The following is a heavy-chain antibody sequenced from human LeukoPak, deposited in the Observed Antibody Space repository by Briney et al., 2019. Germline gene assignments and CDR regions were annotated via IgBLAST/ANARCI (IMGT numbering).Heavy chain of an antibody. D-gene: IGHD1-26*01. CDR1: GGSISSSGYY. CDR3: ARHEYSGSYYGLSWFDP. V-gene: IGHV4-39*01. J-gene: IGHJ5*02. Sequence: PSETLSLTCTVSGGSISSSGYYWGWIRQPPGKGLEWIASIYYSGSTYYNPSLKSRVTISVDTSKNQLSLKLSSLTAADTAVYYCARHEYSGSYYGLSWFDPWGQGALVTVSS. CDR2: IYYSGST.